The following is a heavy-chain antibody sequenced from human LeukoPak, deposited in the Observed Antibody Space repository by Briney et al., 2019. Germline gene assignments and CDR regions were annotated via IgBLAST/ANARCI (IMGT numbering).Heavy chain of an antibody. CDR3: ARDRGSQPFIDY. Sequence: SETLSLTCTVSGDSISSDSDYWGWIRQPPGKGLEWIGIIYYNGNTYYNPSLKSRVTISVDTSKNQFSLKLSSVTAADTAVYYCARDRGSQPFIDYWGQGTLVTVSS. D-gene: IGHD1-26*01. CDR2: IYYNGNT. V-gene: IGHV4-39*07. J-gene: IGHJ4*02. CDR1: GDSISSDSDY.